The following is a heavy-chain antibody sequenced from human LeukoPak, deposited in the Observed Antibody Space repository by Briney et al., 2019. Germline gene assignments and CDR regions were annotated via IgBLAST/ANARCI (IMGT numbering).Heavy chain of an antibody. Sequence: SETLSLTCAVYGGSFSGYYWSWIRRPPGKGLEWIGEINHSGSTNYNPSLKSRVTISVDTSKNQFSLKLSSVTAADTAVYYCARSGYCSSTSCYKWFDPWGQGTLVTVSS. CDR2: INHSGST. CDR1: GGSFSGYY. J-gene: IGHJ5*02. D-gene: IGHD2-2*02. V-gene: IGHV4-34*01. CDR3: ARSGYCSSTSCYKWFDP.